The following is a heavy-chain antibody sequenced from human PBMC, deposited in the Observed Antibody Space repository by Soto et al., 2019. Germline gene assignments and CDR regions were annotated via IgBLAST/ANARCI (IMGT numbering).Heavy chain of an antibody. V-gene: IGHV6-1*01. J-gene: IGHJ6*02. CDR3: EREVRVVAGTFYYYYGMDV. CDR2: TYYRSKWYN. Sequence: PSQTLSLTCAISGDSVSSNSAAWNWIRQSPSRGLEWLGRTYYRSKWYNDYAVSVKSRITINPDTSKNQFSLQLNSVTPEDAAVYYCEREVRVVAGTFYYYYGMDVWGQGTTVTVSS. D-gene: IGHD6-19*01. CDR1: GDSVSSNSAA.